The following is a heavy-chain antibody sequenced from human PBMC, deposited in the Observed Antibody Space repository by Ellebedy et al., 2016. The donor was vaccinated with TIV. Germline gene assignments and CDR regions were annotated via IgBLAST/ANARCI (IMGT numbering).Heavy chain of an antibody. J-gene: IGHJ4*02. CDR3: AALPYISRSSAY. CDR1: GYTFTAYY. V-gene: IGHV1-2*02. D-gene: IGHD6-19*01. Sequence: ASVKVSCKASGYTFTAYYMHWVRQAPGQGLEWMGWMNPNSGDINYAQKFQGRVTMASDTSTRTVYMELSGLRYDDTAVYFCAALPYISRSSAYWGQGTLVTVSS. CDR2: MNPNSGDI.